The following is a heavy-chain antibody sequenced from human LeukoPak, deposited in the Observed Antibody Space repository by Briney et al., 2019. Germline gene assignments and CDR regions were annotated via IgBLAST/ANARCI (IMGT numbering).Heavy chain of an antibody. CDR3: ARDPTYSSGWYYFDY. J-gene: IGHJ4*02. CDR2: IIPIFGTA. CDR1: GGTFSSYA. D-gene: IGHD6-19*01. V-gene: IGHV1-69*01. Sequence: SVKVSCKASGGTFSSYAISWVRQAPGQWLEWMGGIIPIFGTANYAQKFQGRVTITADESTSTAYMELSSLRSEDTAVYYCARDPTYSSGWYYFDYWGQGTLVTVSS.